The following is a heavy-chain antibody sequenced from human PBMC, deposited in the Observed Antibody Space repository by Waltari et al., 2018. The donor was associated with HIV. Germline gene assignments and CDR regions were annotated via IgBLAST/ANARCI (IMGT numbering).Heavy chain of an antibody. CDR1: GFSFTSSW. Sequence: EVRLEESGGGLVQTGGSLRLSCAASGFSFTSSWMHWVRQVPGKRPEWVSRINTDGTYTNYADAVRGRFSNSRDNAKNTLYLQMNSLKVEDTAVYFCAVPRCNRANCHFASWGQGTLVTVSS. V-gene: IGHV3-74*01. CDR2: INTDGTYT. CDR3: AVPRCNRANCHFAS. J-gene: IGHJ4*02. D-gene: IGHD1-1*01.